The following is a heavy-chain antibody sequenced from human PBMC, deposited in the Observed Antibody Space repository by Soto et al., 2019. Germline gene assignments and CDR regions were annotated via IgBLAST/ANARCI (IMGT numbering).Heavy chain of an antibody. J-gene: IGHJ6*02. CDR3: ASGGDYDSGGYLQRWDDMDV. D-gene: IGHD3-22*01. V-gene: IGHV1-58*01. Sequence: QMQLVQSGPEVKKPGTSVKVSCMASGISFTRSAVQWVRQARGQRLEWIGWIVVGSGNRKYAQKFQERVTITRDMSTSTAYMELSSLRSEDTAVYYCASGGDYDSGGYLQRWDDMDVWGQGTTVTVSS. CDR2: IVVGSGNR. CDR1: GISFTRSA.